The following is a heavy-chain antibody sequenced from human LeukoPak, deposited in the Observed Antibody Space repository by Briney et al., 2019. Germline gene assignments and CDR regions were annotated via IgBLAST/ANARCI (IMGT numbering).Heavy chain of an antibody. CDR2: ISGSTSTA. V-gene: IGHV3-23*01. CDR3: AKDRHISGWYPDY. Sequence: PGGSLRLSCAASGFTFSSYAMSWVRQAPGEGLEWVSGISGSTSTAYYPDSVKGRFTISRDNSKNTLYLQMNSLRAEDTAVYYCAKDRHISGWYPDYCGQGTLVTVSS. CDR1: GFTFSSYA. D-gene: IGHD6-19*01. J-gene: IGHJ4*02.